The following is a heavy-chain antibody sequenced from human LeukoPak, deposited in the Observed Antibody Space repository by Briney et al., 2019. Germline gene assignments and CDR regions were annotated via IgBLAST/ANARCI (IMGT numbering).Heavy chain of an antibody. J-gene: IGHJ3*02. V-gene: IGHV4-4*07. CDR1: GGSISSYY. CDR2: IYTSGST. CDR3: ARAMTYYDFWSGYSPDAFDI. Sequence: SETLSLTCTVSGGSISSYYWSWIRQPAGKGLEWIGRIYTSGSTNYNASLKSRVTISVDTSKNQFSLKLSSVTAADTAVYYCARAMTYYDFWSGYSPDAFDIWGQGTMVTVSS. D-gene: IGHD3-3*01.